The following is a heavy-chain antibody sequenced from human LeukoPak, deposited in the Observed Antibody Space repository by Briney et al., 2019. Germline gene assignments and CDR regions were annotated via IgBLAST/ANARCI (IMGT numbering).Heavy chain of an antibody. V-gene: IGHV3-66*02. CDR1: GFSISSGF. CDR2: LYSDDSA. D-gene: IGHD1-26*01. CDR3: ARDPWQGSTTLH. Sequence: GGSLRLSCVASGFSISSGFMTWARQAPGKALEWVSLLYSDDSAYYPDSVKGRFTISRDNSKSTLHLQMDTLRTEDTAMYYCARDPWQGSTTLHWGQGIKVTVSS. J-gene: IGHJ4*02.